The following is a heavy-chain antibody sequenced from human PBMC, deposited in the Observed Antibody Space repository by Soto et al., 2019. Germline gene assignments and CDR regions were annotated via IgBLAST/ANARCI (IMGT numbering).Heavy chain of an antibody. D-gene: IGHD3-22*01. V-gene: IGHV4-39*01. J-gene: IGHJ6*02. CDR3: ARHSRNTMIAQRRHDAMDV. Sequence: SETLSLTCTVSGCSISSTIYYWVWIRQPPGQGLVSIGTINYSCIYSYNPSHNPFLKCRLTMSVDTPNNQFSLKFSSVTAADSAVYYCARHSRNTMIAQRRHDAMDVWGQGAPVTVSS. CDR2: INYSCIY. CDR1: GCSISSTIYY.